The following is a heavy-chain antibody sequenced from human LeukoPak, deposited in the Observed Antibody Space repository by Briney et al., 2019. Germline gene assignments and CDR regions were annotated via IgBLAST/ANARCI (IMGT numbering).Heavy chain of an antibody. J-gene: IGHJ4*02. CDR3: AKESDVAAAGIDY. Sequence: GGSLRLSCAASGFTVSSNYMSWVRQAPGKGLEWVSVIYSGGSTYYADSVKGRFTISRDNSKNTLYLQMNSLRVEDTAVYYCAKESDVAAAGIDYWGQGTLVTVSS. CDR1: GFTVSSNY. D-gene: IGHD6-13*01. V-gene: IGHV3-66*02. CDR2: IYSGGST.